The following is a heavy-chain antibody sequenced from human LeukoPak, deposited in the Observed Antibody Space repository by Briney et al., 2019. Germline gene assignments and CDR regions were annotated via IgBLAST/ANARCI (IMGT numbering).Heavy chain of an antibody. CDR3: ARGGPIYCSGDSCYPGDY. D-gene: IGHD2-15*01. J-gene: IGHJ4*02. V-gene: IGHV3-30-3*01. CDR1: GFTFSSYA. Sequence: GGSLRLSCAASGFTFSSYAMHWVRQAPGKGLEWVAVISYDGSNKYYADSVKGRFTISRGNSKNTLYLQMNSLRAEDTAVYYCARGGPIYCSGDSCYPGDYWGQGTLVTVSS. CDR2: ISYDGSNK.